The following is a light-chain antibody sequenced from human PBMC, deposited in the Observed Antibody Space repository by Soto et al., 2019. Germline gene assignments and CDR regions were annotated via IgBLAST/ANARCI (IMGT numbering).Light chain of an antibody. V-gene: IGKV3-20*01. Sequence: EVVLTQSPGTLSLSPGERATLSCRASENVSNNYLAWYQQKPGQAPRLLIFGSSDRAAGIPDRFSGSGSGTDFTLTISRLEPEAFAVYYCQQYGSSPPYTFGQGTKLEIK. J-gene: IGKJ2*01. CDR1: ENVSNNY. CDR3: QQYGSSPPYT. CDR2: GSS.